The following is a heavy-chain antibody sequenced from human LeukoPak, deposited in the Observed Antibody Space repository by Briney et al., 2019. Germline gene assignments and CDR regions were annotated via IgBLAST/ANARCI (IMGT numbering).Heavy chain of an antibody. CDR3: ARGNRGAFDV. CDR2: TYYRSKWYN. V-gene: IGHV6-1*01. J-gene: IGHJ3*01. D-gene: IGHD3-10*01. Sequence: SQTLSPTCAISGDSVSTNSASWNWIRQSPSRGLEWLGRTYYRSKWYNEYPVSVKSRIVINPDTSKNQFSLQLNSVTPEDTAVYYCARGNRGAFDVWGQGTMVTVSA. CDR1: GDSVSTNSAS.